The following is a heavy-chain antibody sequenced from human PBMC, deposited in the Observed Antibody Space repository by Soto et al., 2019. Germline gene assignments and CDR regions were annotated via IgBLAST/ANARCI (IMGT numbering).Heavy chain of an antibody. D-gene: IGHD2-21*02. CDR2: ISYDGTYK. V-gene: IGHV3-30*03. CDR1: GFTFSNYG. J-gene: IGHJ6*02. Sequence: QAQLVESGGGVVQPGGPLRLSCAASGFTFSNYGIHWVRQAPGVGLEWVAVISYDGTYKDYAEAVKGRLTIARDNPKNTLYLEERSLRQEDTAVYCCARESSYFSGDSCSSNDFYYGFDVWGQGTTVIVSS. CDR3: ARESSYFSGDSCSSNDFYYGFDV.